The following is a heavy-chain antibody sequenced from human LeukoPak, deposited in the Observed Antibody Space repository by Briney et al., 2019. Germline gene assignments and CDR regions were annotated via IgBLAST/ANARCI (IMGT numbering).Heavy chain of an antibody. J-gene: IGHJ3*02. CDR3: ARDKSIAVAGDAFDI. V-gene: IGHV1-18*01. CDR2: ISAYNGNT. Sequence: ASVKVSCKASGYTFTSYGISWVRQAPGQGLEWMGWISAYNGNTNYAQKLQGRVTMTTDTSTSTAYMELRSLRSDDTAVYYCARDKSIAVAGDAFDIWGQGTMVTVSS. D-gene: IGHD6-19*01. CDR1: GYTFTSYG.